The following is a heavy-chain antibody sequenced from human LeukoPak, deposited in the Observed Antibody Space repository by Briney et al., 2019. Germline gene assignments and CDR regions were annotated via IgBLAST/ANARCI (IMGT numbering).Heavy chain of an antibody. J-gene: IGHJ4*02. Sequence: DPGRSLRLSCAASGFTFSSYGMHWVRQAPGKGLEWVAVISYDGSNKYYADSVKGRFTISRDNSKNTLYLQMNSLRAEDTAVYYCAKGVTYSSGWYVGEDDYWGQGTLVTVSS. CDR2: ISYDGSNK. CDR1: GFTFSSYG. CDR3: AKGVTYSSGWYVGEDDY. D-gene: IGHD6-19*01. V-gene: IGHV3-30*18.